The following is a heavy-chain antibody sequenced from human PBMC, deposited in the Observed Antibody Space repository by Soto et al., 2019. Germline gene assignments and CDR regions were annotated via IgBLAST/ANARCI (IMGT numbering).Heavy chain of an antibody. CDR1: GFTFSSYA. CDR3: ASAKYYYDSSGPEFDY. D-gene: IGHD3-22*01. V-gene: IGHV3-30-3*01. CDR2: ISYDGSNK. Sequence: GGSLRLSCAASGFTFSSYAMHWVRQAPGKGLEWVAVISYDGSNKYYADSVKGRFTISRDNSKNTLYLQMNSLRAEDTAVYYRASAKYYYDSSGPEFDYWGQGTLVTVS. J-gene: IGHJ4*02.